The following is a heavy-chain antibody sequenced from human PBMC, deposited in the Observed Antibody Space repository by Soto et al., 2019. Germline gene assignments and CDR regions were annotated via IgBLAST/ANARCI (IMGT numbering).Heavy chain of an antibody. CDR3: ASTVVPAAHTGAFDI. CDR1: GFTYSSYS. D-gene: IGHD2-2*01. V-gene: IGHV3-21*01. J-gene: IGHJ3*02. Sequence: GGSLRLSCAASGFTYSSYSMNWVRQAPGKGPEWVSSISSSSSYIYYADSVKGRFTISRDNAKNSLYLQMNSLRAEDTAVYYCASTVVPAAHTGAFDIWGQGTMVTVSS. CDR2: ISSSSSYI.